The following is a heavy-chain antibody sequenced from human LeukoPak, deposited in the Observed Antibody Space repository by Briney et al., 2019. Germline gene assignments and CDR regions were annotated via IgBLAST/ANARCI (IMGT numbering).Heavy chain of an antibody. J-gene: IGHJ4*02. Sequence: GGPLRLSCAASGFSFSSYSMNWVRQAPGKGLEWVSSISSSSSYIYSADSVKGRFTISRDNAKNSLYLQMNSLRAEDTAVYYCARSGGILTGYYDYWGQGTLVTVSS. CDR2: ISSSSSYI. CDR3: ARSGGILTGYYDY. CDR1: GFSFSSYS. D-gene: IGHD3-9*01. V-gene: IGHV3-21*01.